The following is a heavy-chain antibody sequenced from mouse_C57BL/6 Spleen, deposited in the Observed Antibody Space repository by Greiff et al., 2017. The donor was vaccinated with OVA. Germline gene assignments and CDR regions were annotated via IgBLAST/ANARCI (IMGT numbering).Heavy chain of an antibody. Sequence: QVQLQQSGAELVKPGASVKISCKASGYAFSSYWMNWVKQRPGKGLEWIGQIYPGDGDTNYNGKFKGKATLTADKSSSTAYMQLSSLTSEDSAVYFCARKENYYDYDDYFDYWGQGTTLTVSS. V-gene: IGHV1-80*01. CDR2: IYPGDGDT. CDR3: ARKENYYDYDDYFDY. D-gene: IGHD2-4*01. J-gene: IGHJ2*01. CDR1: GYAFSSYW.